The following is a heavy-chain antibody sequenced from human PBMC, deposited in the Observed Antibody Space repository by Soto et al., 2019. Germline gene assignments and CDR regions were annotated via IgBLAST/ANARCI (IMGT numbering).Heavy chain of an antibody. CDR2: IYHSGST. CDR3: ARAAMGGSSWPFDY. J-gene: IGHJ4*02. V-gene: IGHV4-4*02. D-gene: IGHD6-13*01. Sequence: QVQLQESGPGLVKPSGTLSLTCAVSGGSISSSNWWSWVRQPPGKGLEWSGEIYHSGSTNYNPSLQSRVTISVDKSKNQFSLKLSSVTSADTAVYYCARAAMGGSSWPFDYWGQGTLVTVSS. CDR1: GGSISSSNW.